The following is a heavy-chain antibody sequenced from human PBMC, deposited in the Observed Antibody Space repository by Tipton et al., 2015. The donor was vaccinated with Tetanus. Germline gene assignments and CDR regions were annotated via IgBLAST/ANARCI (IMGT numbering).Heavy chain of an antibody. D-gene: IGHD2-2*01. J-gene: IGHJ4*02. CDR2: IKNDGSQK. CDR1: GFTFSGFW. V-gene: IGHV3-7*03. Sequence: SLRLSCVASGFTFSGFWMTWVRQAPGKGMEWVANIKNDGSQKNYVDSVRCRFTISRDNAKNSLYLQMDSLRAEDTAVYFCARGAFQPLDYWGQGTLVTFSS. CDR3: ARGAFQPLDY.